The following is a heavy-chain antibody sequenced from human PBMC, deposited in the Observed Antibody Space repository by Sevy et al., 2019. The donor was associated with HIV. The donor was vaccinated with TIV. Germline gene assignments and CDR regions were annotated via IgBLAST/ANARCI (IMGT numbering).Heavy chain of an antibody. D-gene: IGHD5-12*01. V-gene: IGHV4-34*01. J-gene: IGHJ4*02. CDR1: GGSFSSFYY. CDR2: INQSGGT. CDR3: ARAARRDGYNEGYYFDY. Sequence: SETLSLTCAVYGGSFSSFYYWNWIRQPPGKGLEWIGEINQSGGTNYNPSLKSRVTISVDTSKNQFSLKLTSVTAADTAVYYCARAARRDGYNEGYYFDYWGQGALVTVSS.